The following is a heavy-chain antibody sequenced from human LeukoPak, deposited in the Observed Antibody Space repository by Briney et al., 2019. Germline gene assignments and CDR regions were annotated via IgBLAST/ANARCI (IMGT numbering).Heavy chain of an antibody. CDR3: AKVPGTTVVTPYYFHY. CDR1: GFTFGDYS. V-gene: IGHV3-23*01. Sequence: GGSLRLSCTTSGFTFGDYSMSWVRQAPGKGLEWVSAISGIGGSTYYSDSVRGRFTISRDNSKNTLYLQMNSLRAEDTAVYYCAKVPGTTVVTPYYFHYWGQGTLVTVSS. D-gene: IGHD4-23*01. CDR2: ISGIGGST. J-gene: IGHJ4*02.